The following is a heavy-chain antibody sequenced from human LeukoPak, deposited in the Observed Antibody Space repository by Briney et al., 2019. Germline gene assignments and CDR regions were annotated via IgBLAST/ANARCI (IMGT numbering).Heavy chain of an antibody. Sequence: SETLSLTCTVSGGSITSHYWSWIRQPPGEGLEWIGYISNSGNTNYNPSLRSRVTISVDTSKNQFSLKLSSVTAADTVVYYCASGYSYGQFDYWGQGTLVTVSS. CDR1: GGSITSHY. V-gene: IGHV4-59*08. J-gene: IGHJ4*02. CDR2: ISNSGNT. D-gene: IGHD5-18*01. CDR3: ASGYSYGQFDY.